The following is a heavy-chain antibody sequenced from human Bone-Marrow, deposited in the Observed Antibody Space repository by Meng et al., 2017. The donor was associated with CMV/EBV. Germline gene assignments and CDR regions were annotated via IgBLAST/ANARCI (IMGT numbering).Heavy chain of an antibody. CDR1: GYTFTKYD. V-gene: IGHV1-8*01. J-gene: IGHJ6*02. Sequence: ASVKVSCKASGYTFTKYDINWVRQATGQGPEWMGWVNPNSGNTGYALKFQGRVTMTRDTSTRTAYLELRSLRSDDTAVYYCARDEEMGPAAQNYYGMDVWGQGTTVTVSS. CDR3: ARDEEMGPAAQNYYGMDV. CDR2: VNPNSGNT. D-gene: IGHD2-2*01.